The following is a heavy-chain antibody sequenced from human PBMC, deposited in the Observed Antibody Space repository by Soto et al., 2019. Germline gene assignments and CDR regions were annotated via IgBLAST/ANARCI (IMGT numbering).Heavy chain of an antibody. CDR2: IKPDESEK. CDR1: GFTFSDSW. J-gene: IGHJ5*02. Sequence: EVQLVESGGGLVQPGGYLRLSCTASGFTFSDSWMTWVRQAPGKGLEWVARIKPDESEKKYADSVKGRFSISRDNAKNSMYLQMDSLRGEDTAVYYCVRGGSNYASWGQGPLVTVSS. CDR3: VRGGSNYAS. V-gene: IGHV3-7*01. D-gene: IGHD4-4*01.